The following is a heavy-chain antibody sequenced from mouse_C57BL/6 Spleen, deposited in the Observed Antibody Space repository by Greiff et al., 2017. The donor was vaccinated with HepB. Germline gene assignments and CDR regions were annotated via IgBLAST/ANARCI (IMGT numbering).Heavy chain of an antibody. CDR2: IYPGNSDT. CDR3: TRSTYYYGSSTGYFDY. J-gene: IGHJ2*01. V-gene: IGHV1-5*01. Sequence: EVQLQQSGTVLARPGASVKMSCKTSGYTFTSYWMHWVKQRPGQGLEWIGAIYPGNSDTSYNQKFKGKAKLTAVTSASTAYMELSSLTNEDSAVYYCTRSTYYYGSSTGYFDYWGQGTTLTVSS. CDR1: GYTFTSYW. D-gene: IGHD1-1*01.